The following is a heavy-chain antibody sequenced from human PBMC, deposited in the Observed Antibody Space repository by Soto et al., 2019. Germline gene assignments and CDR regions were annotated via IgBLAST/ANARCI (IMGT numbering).Heavy chain of an antibody. V-gene: IGHV3-21*01. CDR2: ISTSGSVI. CDR3: VKYGSSNWFDT. J-gene: IGHJ5*02. CDR1: GLPFSSSI. D-gene: IGHD6-6*01. Sequence: GALRLSCAASGLPFSSSIMNWVRQAPGKGLEWVASISTSGSVIYYADSVKGRFTISRDNAENSVHLQMNSLRDEDTALYYCVKYGSSNWFDTWGQGTWVTVSS.